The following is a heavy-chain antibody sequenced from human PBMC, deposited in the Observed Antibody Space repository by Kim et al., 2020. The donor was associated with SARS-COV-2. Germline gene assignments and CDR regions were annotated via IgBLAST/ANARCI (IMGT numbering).Heavy chain of an antibody. J-gene: IGHJ3*02. CDR2: TSYRSKWYT. Sequence: SQILSLTCVISGDSVSSNSATWHWIRQSPSRGLEWLGRTSYRSKWYTDYAVAVKSRIAISPDTSKNQLSLQLNSVTPEDTAVYYCARTAAGHVSDIWGQGTMVTVSS. CDR3: ARTAAGHVSDI. CDR1: GDSVSSNSAT. V-gene: IGHV6-1*01.